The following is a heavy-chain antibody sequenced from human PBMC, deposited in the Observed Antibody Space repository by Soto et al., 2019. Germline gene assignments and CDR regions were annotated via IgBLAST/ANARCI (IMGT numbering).Heavy chain of an antibody. CDR3: AKRGRGAVAFDY. J-gene: IGHJ4*02. CDR2: ISGSGGST. V-gene: IGHV3-23*01. D-gene: IGHD6-19*01. Sequence: GGSLRLSCAASGFTFSSYAMSWVRQAPGKGLDWVSNISGSGGSTYYADSVKGRFTISRDNSKNTLHLQMNSLRVEDTAVYYCAKRGRGAVAFDYWGQGTLVTVSS. CDR1: GFTFSSYA.